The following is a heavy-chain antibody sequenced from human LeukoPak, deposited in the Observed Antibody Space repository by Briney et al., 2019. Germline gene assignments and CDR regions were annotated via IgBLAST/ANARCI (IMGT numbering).Heavy chain of an antibody. CDR3: ARNKKSRMVVDYMDV. CDR2: ISSRSSTI. V-gene: IGHV3-48*01. Sequence: PGGSLRLSCAASGFTFSRYSMNWVRQAPGKGLEWVSYISSRSSTIHYADSVKGRFTISRDNAKNSLYLQMSSLRAEDTAVYYCARNKKSRMVVDYMDVWGKGTTVTVSS. D-gene: IGHD1/OR15-1a*01. J-gene: IGHJ6*03. CDR1: GFTFSRYS.